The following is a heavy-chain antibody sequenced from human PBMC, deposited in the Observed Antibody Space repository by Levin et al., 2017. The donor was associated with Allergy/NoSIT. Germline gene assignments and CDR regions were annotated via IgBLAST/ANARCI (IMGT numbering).Heavy chain of an antibody. CDR3: AHSLRIGPRGAHMYYFDH. CDR1: GSSLSTNGVA. D-gene: IGHD3-10*01. CDR2: IYFDDDK. J-gene: IGHJ4*02. V-gene: IGHV2-5*02. Sequence: NASGPTLVKPTQTLTLTCTLSGSSLSTNGVAVGWIRQPPGKALEWLALIYFDDDKRYSPSLKYRLTINMDTSKTLVVLTMANMDPMDTATYYCAHSLRIGPRGAHMYYFDHWGQGALVTVSS.